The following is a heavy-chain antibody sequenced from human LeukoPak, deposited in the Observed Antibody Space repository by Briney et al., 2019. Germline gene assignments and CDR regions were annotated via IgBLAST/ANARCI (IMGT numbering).Heavy chain of an antibody. CDR3: ARHRTLGVVDY. Sequence: SETLSLTCNVTGGSISPYYWSWIRQPPGKGLEWIGYIYYIGSTNYNPSLKSRVTISVDTSKNHFSLNLNSVTAADTAAYYCARHRTLGVVDYWGQGTLVTVSS. CDR2: IYYIGST. D-gene: IGHD3-10*01. J-gene: IGHJ4*02. V-gene: IGHV4-59*08. CDR1: GGSISPYY.